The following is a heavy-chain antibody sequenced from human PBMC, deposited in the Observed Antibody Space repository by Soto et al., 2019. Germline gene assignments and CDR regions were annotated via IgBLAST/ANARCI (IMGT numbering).Heavy chain of an antibody. D-gene: IGHD1-26*01. J-gene: IGHJ5*02. V-gene: IGHV1-3*01. CDR1: GYTFTSYA. CDR3: ARERRGGSYYPPLSHNWFDP. CDR2: INAGNGNT. Sequence: ASVKVSCKASGYTFTSYAMHWVRQAPGQRLEWMGWINAGNGNTKYSQKFQGRVTITRDTSASTAYMELSSLRSEDTAVYYCARERRGGSYYPPLSHNWFDPWGQGTLVTVSS.